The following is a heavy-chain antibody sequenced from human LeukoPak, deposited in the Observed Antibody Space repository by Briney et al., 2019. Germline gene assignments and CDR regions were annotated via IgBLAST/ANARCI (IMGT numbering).Heavy chain of an antibody. V-gene: IGHV3-23*01. D-gene: IGHD3-10*01. J-gene: IGHJ4*02. CDR2: ISGSGGNT. CDR3: AKARGSDN. Sequence: PGGSLRLSCAASGFTFSHSWMSWVRQAPGKGLEWVSAISGSGGNTYYADSVKGRFTISRDNSKNTLYLQMNSLRAEDTAVYCCAKARGSDNWGQGTLVTVSS. CDR1: GFTFSHSW.